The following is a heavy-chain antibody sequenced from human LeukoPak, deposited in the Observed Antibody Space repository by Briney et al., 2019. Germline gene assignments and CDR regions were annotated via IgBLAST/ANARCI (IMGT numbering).Heavy chain of an antibody. Sequence: SVKVSCKASGGTFSSYAISWVRQAPGQGLEWMGGIIPIFGTANYAQRFQGRVTITTDESTSTAYMELSSLRSEDTAVYYCAREQSVEMVTITGNWFDPWGQGTLVTVSS. V-gene: IGHV1-69*05. D-gene: IGHD5-24*01. CDR3: AREQSVEMVTITGNWFDP. CDR2: IIPIFGTA. CDR1: GGTFSSYA. J-gene: IGHJ5*02.